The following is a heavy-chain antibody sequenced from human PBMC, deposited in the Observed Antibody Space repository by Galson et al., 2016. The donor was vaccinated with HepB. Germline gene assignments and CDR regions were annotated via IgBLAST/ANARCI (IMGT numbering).Heavy chain of an antibody. D-gene: IGHD4-17*01. V-gene: IGHV3-30-3*01. CDR3: ASDPLRYGDRHFDY. CDR2: ISYDGSNK. CDR1: GFTFSNYA. J-gene: IGHJ4*02. Sequence: SLRLSCAASGFTFSNYAMHWVRQAPGKGLEWVAIISYDGSNKYYADSVKGRFTISRDNSKNTLYLQMNILRAEDTAVYYCASDPLRYGDRHFDYWGQGTQVTVSS.